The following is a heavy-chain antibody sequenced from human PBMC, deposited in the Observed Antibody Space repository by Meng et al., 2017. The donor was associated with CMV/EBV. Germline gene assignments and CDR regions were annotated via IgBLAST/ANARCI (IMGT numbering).Heavy chain of an antibody. CDR3: ARVAAAVKYYFDY. J-gene: IGHJ4*02. V-gene: IGHV3-30*04. Sequence: GESLKISCAASGFTFSSYAMHWVRQAPGKGLEWVAVISYDGSNKYYADFVKGRYTISRDNSKNTLYLQMNSLRAEDTAVYYCARVAAAVKYYFDYWGQGTLVTVSS. D-gene: IGHD6-13*01. CDR1: GFTFSSYA. CDR2: ISYDGSNK.